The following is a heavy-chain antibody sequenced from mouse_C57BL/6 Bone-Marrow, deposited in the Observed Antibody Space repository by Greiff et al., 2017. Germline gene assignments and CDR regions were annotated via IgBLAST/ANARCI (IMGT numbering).Heavy chain of an antibody. CDR3: ARTDGYDVRFAY. D-gene: IGHD2-2*01. V-gene: IGHV1-52*01. Sequence: QVQLQQPGAELVRPGSSVKLSCKASGYTFTSYWMHWVKQRPIQGLEWIGNIDPSDSETHYNQKFKDKATLTVDNSSSTAYMQLSSLTSEDSAVYYCARTDGYDVRFAYWGQGTLVTVSA. CDR2: IDPSDSET. J-gene: IGHJ3*01. CDR1: GYTFTSYW.